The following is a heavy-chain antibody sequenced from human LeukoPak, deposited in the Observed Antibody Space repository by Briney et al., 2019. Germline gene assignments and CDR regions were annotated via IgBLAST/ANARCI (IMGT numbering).Heavy chain of an antibody. Sequence: SVKVSCKASGGTFSSYAISWVRQAPGQGLEWMGGIIPIFGTANYAQKFQGRVTITADESTSTAYMELSSLRSEDTAVYYCAREVAAAGYNWFDPWGQGTLVTVSS. CDR3: AREVAAAGYNWFDP. D-gene: IGHD6-13*01. CDR2: IIPIFGTA. V-gene: IGHV1-69*13. J-gene: IGHJ5*02. CDR1: GGTFSSYA.